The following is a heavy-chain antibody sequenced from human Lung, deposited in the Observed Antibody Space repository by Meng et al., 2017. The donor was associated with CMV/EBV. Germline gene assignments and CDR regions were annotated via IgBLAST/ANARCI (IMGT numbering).Heavy chain of an antibody. Sequence: ESXKISXAASGFTFSTYRMNWVRQAPGKGLEWVSYISSGSSTIYYADSVRGRFTISRDNAKNSLYLQMNSLRAEDTAVYYCARGLYYYDSSGYPKENWFDPWGQGTXVTVSS. V-gene: IGHV3-48*04. D-gene: IGHD3-22*01. J-gene: IGHJ5*02. CDR2: ISSGSSTI. CDR3: ARGLYYYDSSGYPKENWFDP. CDR1: GFTFSTYR.